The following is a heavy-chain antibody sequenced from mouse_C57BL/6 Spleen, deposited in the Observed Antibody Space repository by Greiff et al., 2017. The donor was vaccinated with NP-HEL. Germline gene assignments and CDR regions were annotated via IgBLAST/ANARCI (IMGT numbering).Heavy chain of an antibody. J-gene: IGHJ4*01. V-gene: IGHV1-54*01. CDR1: GYAFTNYL. Sequence: VQLQQSGAELVRPGTSVKVSCKASGYAFTNYLIEWVKQRPGQGLEWIGVINPGSGGNNYNEKFKGKATLTADKSSSTAYMQISRLKSEDSAVYFCARAHGSSSYYAMDYWGQGTSVTVSS. D-gene: IGHD1-1*01. CDR2: INPGSGGN. CDR3: ARAHGSSSYYAMDY.